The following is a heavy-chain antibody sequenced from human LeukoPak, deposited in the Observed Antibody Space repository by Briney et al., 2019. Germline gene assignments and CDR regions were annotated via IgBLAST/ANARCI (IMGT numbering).Heavy chain of an antibody. CDR1: GFTFSSYS. CDR2: ISSSSSTI. D-gene: IGHD6-6*01. J-gene: IGHJ3*02. CDR3: AREYSSSLDAFDI. V-gene: IGHV3-48*01. Sequence: PGGSLRLSCAASGFTFSSYSMNWVRQAPGKGLEWVSYISSSSSTIYYADSVKGRFTISRDNAKNSLYLQMNSLRAEDTAVYYCAREYSSSLDAFDIWGQGTMVTVSS.